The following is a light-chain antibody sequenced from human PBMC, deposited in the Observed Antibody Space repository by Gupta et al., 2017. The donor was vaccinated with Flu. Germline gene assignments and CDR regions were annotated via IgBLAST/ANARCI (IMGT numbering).Light chain of an antibody. J-gene: IGLJ2*01. Sequence: QSVLTQPPSMSAAPGQKVAISCSGSHSDIGNNFVSWYQQFPGSAPKVIIYEDNKRLSGTPDRFTGSKSGTSATLDITGLQTGDEALYYCAAWDASQTVVLFGGGTRLTVL. CDR3: AAWDASQTVVL. CDR1: HSDIGNNF. V-gene: IGLV1-51*01. CDR2: EDN.